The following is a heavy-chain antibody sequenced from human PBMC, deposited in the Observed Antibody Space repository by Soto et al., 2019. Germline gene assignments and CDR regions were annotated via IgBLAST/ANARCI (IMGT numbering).Heavy chain of an antibody. Sequence: PGGSLRLSCTVSGFTVRSSYMSWVRQAPGKGLGWVSVIYSDGSTYYADSVKGRFTISRDTSKNTLYLQMNSLRAEDKAVYYCARRPTIEVVGTWSYYFDYWGQGTLVTVSS. CDR3: ARRPTIEVVGTWSYYFDY. CDR1: GFTVRSSY. V-gene: IGHV3-66*01. J-gene: IGHJ4*02. CDR2: IYSDGST. D-gene: IGHD6-19*01.